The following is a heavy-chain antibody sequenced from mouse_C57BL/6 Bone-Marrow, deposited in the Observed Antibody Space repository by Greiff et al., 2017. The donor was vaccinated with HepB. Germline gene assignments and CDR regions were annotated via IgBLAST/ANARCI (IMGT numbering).Heavy chain of an antibody. V-gene: IGHV14-2*01. CDR1: GFNIKDYY. CDR3: ARGDYYGCGCPWFSY. CDR2: IDPEDGET. J-gene: IGHJ3*01. Sequence: EVQLQQSGAELVKPGASVKLSCTASGFNIKDYYMHWVKQRTEQGLEWIGRIDPEDGETKYDPKFQGKATITADQTSNTAYLQLSSLTSEDTAVYYCARGDYYGCGCPWFSYWGQGTLVTVSA. D-gene: IGHD1-1*01.